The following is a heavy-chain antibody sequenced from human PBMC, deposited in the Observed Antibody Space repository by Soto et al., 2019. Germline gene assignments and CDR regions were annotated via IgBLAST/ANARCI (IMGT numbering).Heavy chain of an antibody. CDR2: IYYSGST. V-gene: IGHV4-30-4*01. CDR1: GGSISSGDYY. Sequence: QVQLQESGPGLVKPSQTLSLTCTVSGGSISSGDYYWSWIRQPPGKGLEWIGYIYYSGSTYYNPSLKRRVTISVDTSKNHFSLKLSSVTAADTAVYYCAKEPVSITIFGVNGMDVWGQGTTVTVSS. CDR3: AKEPVSITIFGVNGMDV. J-gene: IGHJ6*02. D-gene: IGHD3-3*01.